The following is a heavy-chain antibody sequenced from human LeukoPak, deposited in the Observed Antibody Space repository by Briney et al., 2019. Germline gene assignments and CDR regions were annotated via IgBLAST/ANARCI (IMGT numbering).Heavy chain of an antibody. J-gene: IGHJ4*02. CDR2: IIPIFGTA. D-gene: IGHD4-17*01. Sequence: SVKVSCKASGGTLSSYAISWVRQAPGQGLEWMGGIIPIFGTANYAQKFQGRVTITADESTSTAYMELSSLRSEDTAVYYCARAPLYGDYGIDYWGQGTLVTVSS. CDR1: GGTLSSYA. V-gene: IGHV1-69*13. CDR3: ARAPLYGDYGIDY.